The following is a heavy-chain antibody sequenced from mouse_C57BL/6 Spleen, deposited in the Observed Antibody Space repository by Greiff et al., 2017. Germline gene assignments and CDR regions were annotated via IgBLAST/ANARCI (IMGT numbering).Heavy chain of an antibody. V-gene: IGHV1-19*01. CDR3: ARGGNGNPYFDY. J-gene: IGHJ2*01. CDR2: INPYNGGT. Sequence: EVKLMESGPVLVKPGASVKMSCKASGYTFTDYYMNWVKQSHGKSLEWIGVINPYNGGTSYNQKFKGKATLTVDKSSSTAYMELNSLTSEDSAVYYCARGGNGNPYFDYWGQGTTLTVSS. CDR1: GYTFTDYY. D-gene: IGHD1-1*01.